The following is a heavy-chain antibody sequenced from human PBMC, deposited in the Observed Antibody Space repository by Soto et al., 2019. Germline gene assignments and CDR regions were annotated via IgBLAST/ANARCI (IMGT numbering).Heavy chain of an antibody. CDR3: AREYDFWSGYSNFDY. Sequence: ASVKVSCKASGYTFTSYAMHWVRQAPGQRLEWMGWINAGNGNTKYSQKFQGRVTITRDTSASTAHMELSSLRSEDTAVYYCAREYDFWSGYSNFDYWGQGTLVTVSS. J-gene: IGHJ4*02. CDR2: INAGNGNT. CDR1: GYTFTSYA. D-gene: IGHD3-3*01. V-gene: IGHV1-3*01.